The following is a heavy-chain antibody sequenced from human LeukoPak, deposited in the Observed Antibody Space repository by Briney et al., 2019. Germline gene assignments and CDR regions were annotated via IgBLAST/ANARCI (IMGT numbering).Heavy chain of an antibody. CDR1: GFTFSYSA. D-gene: IGHD3-10*01. CDR3: AKCAWFGDAPGGDY. Sequence: SGGSLRLSCAASGFTFSYSAMSWVRQAAGKGLEWVSAISGSGGTTHYADSVKGRFTISRDNSKNTLYLQMGSLRTEDTAVYFCAKCAWFGDAPGGDYWGQGILVTVSS. J-gene: IGHJ4*02. V-gene: IGHV3-23*01. CDR2: ISGSGGTT.